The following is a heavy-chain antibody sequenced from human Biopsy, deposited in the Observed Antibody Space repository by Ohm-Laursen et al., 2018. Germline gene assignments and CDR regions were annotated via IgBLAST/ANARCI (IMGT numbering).Heavy chain of an antibody. CDR2: IFYSANT. Sequence: SQTLSLTCPVSGVSINGGRYYWNWIRHHPGKGLEWIGNIFYSANTYYNPSLKSRVTISVDTSKNQFSLKLSSVTAADTAVYYCARLGSGDYFPTFFDFWGQGAPVTVSS. CDR1: GVSINGGRYY. J-gene: IGHJ4*02. D-gene: IGHD5-12*01. V-gene: IGHV4-31*03. CDR3: ARLGSGDYFPTFFDF.